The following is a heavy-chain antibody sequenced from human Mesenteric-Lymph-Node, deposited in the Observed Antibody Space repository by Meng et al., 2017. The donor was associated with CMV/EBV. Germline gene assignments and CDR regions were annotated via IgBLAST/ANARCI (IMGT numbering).Heavy chain of an antibody. J-gene: IGHJ6*02. V-gene: IGHV4-34*01. CDR3: ARGHSGWKYYYYGMDV. Sequence: GPLRLSCAVYGGSFSGYYWSWTRQHPGKGLEWIGEINHSGSTYYNPSLKSRVTISIDTSKNQFSLKLSSVTAADTAVYYCARGHSGWKYYYYGMDVWGQGTTVTVSS. CDR2: INHSGST. D-gene: IGHD6-19*01. CDR1: GGSFSGYY.